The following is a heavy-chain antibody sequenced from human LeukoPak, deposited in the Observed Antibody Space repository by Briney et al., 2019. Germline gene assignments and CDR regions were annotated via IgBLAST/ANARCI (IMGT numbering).Heavy chain of an antibody. CDR3: ARASGGYAGEFDY. CDR1: GFTFSSYG. CDR2: ISGSGGST. Sequence: GGSLRLSCAASGFTFSSYGMSWVRQAPGKGLEWVSAISGSGGSTYYADSVKGRFTISRDNSKNTLYLQMNSLRAEDTAVYYCARASGGYAGEFDYWGQGTLVTVSS. J-gene: IGHJ4*02. V-gene: IGHV3-23*01. D-gene: IGHD5-12*01.